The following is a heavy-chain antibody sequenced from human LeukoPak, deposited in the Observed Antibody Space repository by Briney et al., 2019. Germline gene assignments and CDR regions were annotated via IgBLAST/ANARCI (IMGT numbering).Heavy chain of an antibody. D-gene: IGHD5-18*01. CDR3: ARDLRCGYRFGYGDY. CDR1: GFTVSSYG. J-gene: IGHJ4*02. CDR2: ILYDGSNE. V-gene: IGHV3-33*05. Sequence: GRSLRLSCAASGFTVSSYGMHWVRQAPGKGLEWVAVILYDGSNEYYADSVKGRFTISRDISENTLYLQLNSLRAEDTAVYYCARDLRCGYRFGYGDYWGQGTLVTVSS.